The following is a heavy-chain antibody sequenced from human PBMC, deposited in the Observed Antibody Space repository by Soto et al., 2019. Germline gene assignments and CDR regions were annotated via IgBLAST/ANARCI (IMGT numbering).Heavy chain of an antibody. CDR1: GYSFTSYW. D-gene: IGHD3-22*01. J-gene: IGHJ6*02. Sequence: GESLKISCKGSGYSFTSYWIGWVRQMPGKGLEWMGIIYPGDSDTRYSPSFQGQVTISADKSISTAYLQWSSLKASDTAMYYCARHPTYYYDSSGYWVSDVRGQGTTVTVSS. V-gene: IGHV5-51*01. CDR2: IYPGDSDT. CDR3: ARHPTYYYDSSGYWVSDV.